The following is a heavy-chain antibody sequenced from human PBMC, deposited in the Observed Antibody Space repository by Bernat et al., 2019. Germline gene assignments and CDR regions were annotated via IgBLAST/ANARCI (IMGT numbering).Heavy chain of an antibody. D-gene: IGHD3-10*01. Sequence: QLQLQESGPGLVKPSETLSLTCTVSGGSISSSSFYWGWIRQPPGKGLVWIGSMYYSGNTYYNAPLKSRVTISVDTSQNQFALKLTSVTAADTAVYYCARLTSGSYYLNWFDPWGQGTLVTVSS. CDR3: ARLTSGSYYLNWFDP. V-gene: IGHV4-39*01. J-gene: IGHJ5*02. CDR2: MYYSGNT. CDR1: GGSISSSSFY.